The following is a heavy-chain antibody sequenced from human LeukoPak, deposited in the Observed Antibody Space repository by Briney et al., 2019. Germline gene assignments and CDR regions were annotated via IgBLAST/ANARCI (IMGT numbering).Heavy chain of an antibody. Sequence: GGSLRLSCAASGFTVSSNYMSWVRQAPGKGLEWVSVIYSGGSTYYADSVKGRFTISRDNSKNTLCLQMNSLRAEDTAVYYCAKGGLRWKTAPFDYWGQGTLVTVSS. D-gene: IGHD4-23*01. CDR3: AKGGLRWKTAPFDY. J-gene: IGHJ4*02. CDR2: IYSGGST. V-gene: IGHV3-53*01. CDR1: GFTVSSNY.